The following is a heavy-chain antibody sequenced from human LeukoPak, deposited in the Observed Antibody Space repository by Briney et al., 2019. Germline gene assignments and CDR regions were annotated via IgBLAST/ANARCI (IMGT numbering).Heavy chain of an antibody. J-gene: IGHJ6*03. D-gene: IGHD3-22*01. Sequence: ASVKVSCKASGYSFIYYGISWVRQAPGQGLEWMGCISAYNGNTNYSQKLQGRVTMTTDTSTSTAYMELRSLRSDDTAVYYCARHHAPEGYDSFPGSYYYYYMDVWGKGTTVTISS. V-gene: IGHV1-18*01. CDR3: ARHHAPEGYDSFPGSYYYYYMDV. CDR2: ISAYNGNT. CDR1: GYSFIYYG.